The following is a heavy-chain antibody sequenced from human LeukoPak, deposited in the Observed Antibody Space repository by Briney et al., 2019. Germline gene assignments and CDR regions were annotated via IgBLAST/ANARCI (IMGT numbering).Heavy chain of an antibody. J-gene: IGHJ4*02. CDR2: IRGSSGGT. V-gene: IGHV3-23*01. Sequence: AGGSLRLSCAASGFTFSSYAMSWVRQAPGKGLEWVSAIRGSSGGTYYADSVKGRFTISRDNSKNTLYLQMNSLRDEDTALYYCAKAGIGVVGYFDYWGQGTLVTVSS. D-gene: IGHD6-19*01. CDR3: AKAGIGVVGYFDY. CDR1: GFTFSSYA.